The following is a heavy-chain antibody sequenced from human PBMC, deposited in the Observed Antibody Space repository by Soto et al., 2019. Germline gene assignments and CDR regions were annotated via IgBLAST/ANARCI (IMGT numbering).Heavy chain of an antibody. CDR1: GFTFSTYD. CDR2: ISGSGLST. J-gene: IGHJ4*02. CDR3: AKASGWFGEFDY. V-gene: IGHV3-23*01. D-gene: IGHD3-10*01. Sequence: QPGGSLRLSCAASGFTFSTYDMSWVRQASGKGLEWVSAISGSGLSTYYTDSVKGRFTISRDNSKNTLHLEMNSLRAEDTAVYYCAKASGWFGEFDYWGQGTLVTVSS.